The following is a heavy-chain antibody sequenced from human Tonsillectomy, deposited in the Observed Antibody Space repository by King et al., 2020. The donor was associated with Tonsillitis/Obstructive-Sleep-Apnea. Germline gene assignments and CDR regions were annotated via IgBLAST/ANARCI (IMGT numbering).Heavy chain of an antibody. CDR2: IDPGASAI. Sequence: VPLVPSGAAVPPPGASLPISCQGSGSRFIRSWLGWVRQLPGPGLAWLALIDPGASAISYRPSFPGLVPLSVYKSSSPAYLQWSSLNVSDTALYFCARGAVAGTLRDYYFDYWGRGTLVTVAS. CDR3: ARGAVAGTLRDYYFDY. J-gene: IGHJ4*02. V-gene: IGHV5-51*01. CDR1: GSRFIRSW. D-gene: IGHD6-19*01.